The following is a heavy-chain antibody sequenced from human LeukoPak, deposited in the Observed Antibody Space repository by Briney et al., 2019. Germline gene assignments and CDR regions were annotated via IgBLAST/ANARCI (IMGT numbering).Heavy chain of an antibody. V-gene: IGHV3-48*04. CDR1: GFTFSSYA. Sequence: TGGSLRLSCAASGFTFSSYAMHWVRQAPGKGLEWISYISRGGNTIYYADSVRGRFTISRDNTKNSLFLQMDSLRVEDTAMYFCVRETTGNSLDFWGQGTLVTVSS. J-gene: IGHJ4*02. CDR3: VRETTGNSLDF. CDR2: ISRGGNTI. D-gene: IGHD4-23*01.